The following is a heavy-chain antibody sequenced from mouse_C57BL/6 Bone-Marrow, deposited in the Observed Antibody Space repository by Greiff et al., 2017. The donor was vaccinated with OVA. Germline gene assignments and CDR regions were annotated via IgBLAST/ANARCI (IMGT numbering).Heavy chain of an antibody. CDR2: IDPENGDT. CDR1: GFNIKDDY. CDR3: TTGSWFDY. V-gene: IGHV14-4*01. Sequence: VQLQQSGAELVRPGASVKLSCTASGFNIKDDYMHWVKQRPEQGLEWIGWIDPENGDTEYASKFQGKATITADTSSNTAYLQRSSLTSEDTAVYYCTTGSWFDYWGQGTTLTVSS. J-gene: IGHJ2*01.